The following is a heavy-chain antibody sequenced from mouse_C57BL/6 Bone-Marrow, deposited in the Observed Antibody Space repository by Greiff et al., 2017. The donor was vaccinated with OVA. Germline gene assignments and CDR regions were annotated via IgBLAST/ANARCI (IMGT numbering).Heavy chain of an antibody. Sequence: VQLQQSGAELMKPGASVKLSCKATGYPFTGYWIEWVKQRPGHGLEWIGELLPGSGSTNYNEKFMGKAPFTADTPSNTAYMQLSSLTTEDSTIKYCARWDYGSSYAMDYWGQGTSVTVSS. J-gene: IGHJ4*01. D-gene: IGHD1-1*01. CDR2: LLPGSGST. V-gene: IGHV1-9*01. CDR1: GYPFTGYW. CDR3: ARWDYGSSYAMDY.